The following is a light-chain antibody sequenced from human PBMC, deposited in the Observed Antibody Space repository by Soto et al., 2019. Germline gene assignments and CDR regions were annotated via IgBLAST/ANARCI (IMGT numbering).Light chain of an antibody. V-gene: IGKV3D-20*02. J-gene: IGKJ5*01. CDR3: QQYNNWPS. Sequence: VGLTQPPGTLSLSPGERATLCCGASQSVTGNYLAWYQQKPGQAPRLLIYDASSRATGIPDRFSGSGSETEFTLTIRSLQSEDFAVYFCQQYNNWPSFGQGTLLEIK. CDR1: QSVTGNY. CDR2: DAS.